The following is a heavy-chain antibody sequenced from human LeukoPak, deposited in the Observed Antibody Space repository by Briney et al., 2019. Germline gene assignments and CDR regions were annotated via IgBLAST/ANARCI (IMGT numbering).Heavy chain of an antibody. CDR1: GGTFSSYA. J-gene: IGHJ4*02. CDR3: ARRGDYDSSGYYYGFDY. V-gene: IGHV1-69*05. D-gene: IGHD3-22*01. CDR2: IIPIFGTA. Sequence: SVRVSCKASGGTFSSYAISWVRQAPGQGLEWMGGIIPIFGTANYAQKFQGRVTITTDESTSTAYMELSSLRSEDTAVYYCARRGDYDSSGYYYGFDYWGQGTLVTVSS.